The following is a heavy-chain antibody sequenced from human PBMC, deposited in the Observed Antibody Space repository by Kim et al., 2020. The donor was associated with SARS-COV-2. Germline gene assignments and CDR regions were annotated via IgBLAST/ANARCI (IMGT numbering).Heavy chain of an antibody. J-gene: IGHJ5*02. V-gene: IGHV4-34*01. CDR1: GGSFSGYY. CDR2: INHSGST. CDR3: ARGHSSSTNKNHWFDP. D-gene: IGHD6-6*01. Sequence: SETLSLTCAVYGGSFSGYYWSWIRQPPGKGLEWIGEINHSGSTNYNPSLKSRVTISVDTSKNQFSLKLSSVTAADTAVYYCARGHSSSTNKNHWFDPWG.